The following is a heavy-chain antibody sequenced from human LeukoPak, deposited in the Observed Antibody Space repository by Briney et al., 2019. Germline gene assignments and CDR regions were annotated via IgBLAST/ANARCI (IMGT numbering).Heavy chain of an antibody. J-gene: IGHJ3*02. CDR1: GYTFTSYG. CDR2: IIPIFGTA. CDR3: AILLRVPGYYDSSGFIPPGAFDI. Sequence: GASVKVSCKASGYTFTSYGISWVRQAPGQGLEWMGGIIPIFGTANYAQKFQGRVTITADESTSTAYMELSSLRSGDTAVYYCAILLRVPGYYDSSGFIPPGAFDIWGQGTMVTVSS. V-gene: IGHV1-69*13. D-gene: IGHD3-22*01.